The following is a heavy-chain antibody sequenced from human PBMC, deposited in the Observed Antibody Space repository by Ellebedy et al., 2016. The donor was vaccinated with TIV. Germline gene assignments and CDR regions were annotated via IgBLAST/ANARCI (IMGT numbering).Heavy chain of an antibody. V-gene: IGHV3-74*01. D-gene: IGHD2-2*01. J-gene: IGHJ3*02. CDR3: AKDGGLGRYCVSASCYTNAFDI. Sequence: GESLKISCAASGFTFTSYWMHWVRQAPGKELVWVSRIKGDGSSAGYADSVKGRFTISRDNSKNTLYLQMNSLRAEDTAMYYCAKDGGLGRYCVSASCYTNAFDIWGQGTMVTVSS. CDR2: IKGDGSSA. CDR1: GFTFTSYW.